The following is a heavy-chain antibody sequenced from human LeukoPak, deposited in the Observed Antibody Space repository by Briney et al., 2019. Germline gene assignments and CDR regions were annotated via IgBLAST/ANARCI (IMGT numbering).Heavy chain of an antibody. CDR3: ARDPNTMVTSLFDY. CDR2: INAYYGNT. J-gene: IGHJ4*02. CDR1: GYTFTTYA. Sequence: ASVKVSCKASGYTFTTYAISWVRQAPGQGLEWMGWINAYYGNTTYAQKFQGRVTMTTDTSTSTAYMELRSLRSDDTAVYYCARDPNTMVTSLFDYWGQGTLVTVSS. V-gene: IGHV1-18*01. D-gene: IGHD5-18*01.